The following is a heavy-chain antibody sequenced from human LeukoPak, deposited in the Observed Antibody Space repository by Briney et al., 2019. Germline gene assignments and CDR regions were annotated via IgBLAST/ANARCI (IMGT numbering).Heavy chain of an antibody. J-gene: IGHJ3*02. Sequence: PGGSLRLSCPGSGFTFSSYSMNWVRQAPGKGLEWISYITSSSANTFYADSVKGRFTISRDNVKNSLFLQMNSLRVEDTAVYYCARDFHYAFDIWGQGTMVTVSS. CDR3: ARDFHYAFDI. CDR2: ITSSSANT. CDR1: GFTFSSYS. V-gene: IGHV3-48*01.